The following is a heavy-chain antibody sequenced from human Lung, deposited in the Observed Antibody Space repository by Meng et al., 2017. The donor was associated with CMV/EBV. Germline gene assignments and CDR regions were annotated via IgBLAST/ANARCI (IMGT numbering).Heavy chain of an antibody. CDR3: ARVKGSCKFAMDV. CDR2: ITSSSSAT. D-gene: IGHD3-10*01. CDR1: GFTFSDYY. J-gene: IGHJ6*02. V-gene: IGHV3-11*01. Sequence: GGSXSLXCAASGFTFSDYYMSWIRQAPGRGLDWVSYITSSSSATYYADSVKGRFTISRDNAKNSLYLQMNSLRVEDTAVYYRARVKGSCKFAMDVWAQGTXVTVSS.